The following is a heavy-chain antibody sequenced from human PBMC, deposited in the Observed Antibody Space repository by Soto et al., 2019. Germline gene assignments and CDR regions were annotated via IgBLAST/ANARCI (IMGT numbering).Heavy chain of an antibody. CDR2: IYYSGST. CDR1: GGSISSYY. Sequence: SETLSLTCTVSGGSISSYYWSWIRQPPGKGLEWIGYIYYSGSTNYNPSLKSRVTISVYTSKNQFSLKLSSVTAADTAVYYCARVSVAGTRFDYWGQGTLVTVSS. J-gene: IGHJ4*02. V-gene: IGHV4-59*12. D-gene: IGHD6-19*01. CDR3: ARVSVAGTRFDY.